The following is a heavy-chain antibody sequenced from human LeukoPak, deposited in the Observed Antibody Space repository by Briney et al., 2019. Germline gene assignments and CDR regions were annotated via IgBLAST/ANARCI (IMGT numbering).Heavy chain of an antibody. CDR2: ISSSSSTI. CDR1: GFTFSAYS. Sequence: GGSLRLSCAASGFTFSAYSMNWVRQAPGKGLEWVSYISSSSSTIYYADSVKGRFTISRDNAKNSLYLQMNSLRDEDTAVYFCARGPPVVTRLYFFDYWSQGTLITVSS. J-gene: IGHJ4*02. D-gene: IGHD4-23*01. CDR3: ARGPPVVTRLYFFDY. V-gene: IGHV3-48*02.